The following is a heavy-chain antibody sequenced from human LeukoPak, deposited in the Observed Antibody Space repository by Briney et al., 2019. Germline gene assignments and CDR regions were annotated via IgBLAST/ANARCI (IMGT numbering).Heavy chain of an antibody. Sequence: SQTLSLTCAISGDSVSSNSAAWNWIRQSPSRGLEWLGRTYYRSKWYNDYAVSAKSRITINPDTSKNQFSLQLNSVTPEDTAVYYCARGLSSSWYSLYYFDYWGQGTLVTVSS. J-gene: IGHJ4*02. CDR2: TYYRSKWYN. V-gene: IGHV6-1*01. CDR3: ARGLSSSWYSLYYFDY. D-gene: IGHD6-13*01. CDR1: GDSVSSNSAA.